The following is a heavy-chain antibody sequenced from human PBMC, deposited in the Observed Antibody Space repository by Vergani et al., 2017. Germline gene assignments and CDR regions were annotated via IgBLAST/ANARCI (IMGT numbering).Heavy chain of an antibody. CDR2: INPSGGST. J-gene: IGHJ4*02. D-gene: IGHD2-2*02. Sequence: QVQLVQSGAEVKKPGSSVKVSCKASGYTFTSYYMHWVRQAPGQGLEWMGIINPSGGSTSYAQKFQGRVTMTRDTSTSTVYMELSSLRSEDTAVYYCARGYCSSTSCYTVDYWGQGTLVTVSS. V-gene: IGHV1-46*01. CDR3: ARGYCSSTSCYTVDY. CDR1: GYTFTSYY.